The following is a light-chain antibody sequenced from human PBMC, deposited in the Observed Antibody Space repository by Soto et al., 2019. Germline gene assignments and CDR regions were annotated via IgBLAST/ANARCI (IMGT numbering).Light chain of an antibody. CDR1: QGISTY. CDR2: DAS. Sequence: DIPMTQSPSSLSASVGDRVTITCRASQGISTYLVWYQQRQGRAPKLLIYDASSLLSGVPSRFSGSGSGTDFTLTISSLQPEDFATYSCQQSYRTPYTFGQGNKLETK. CDR3: QQSYRTPYT. J-gene: IGKJ2*01. V-gene: IGKV1-39*01.